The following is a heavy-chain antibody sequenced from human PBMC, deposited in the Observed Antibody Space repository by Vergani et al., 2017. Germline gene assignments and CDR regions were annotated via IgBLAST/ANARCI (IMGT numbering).Heavy chain of an antibody. Sequence: EVQLVESGGGLVQPGGSLRLSCAASGFTFSNYWMTWVRQAPGKGLEWVANIQPDGSERYYVDSVKGRFTISRDNAKNSLYLQMDSLRAGDTAMYYCSRWDAFDFWGQGTMVTVSS. CDR1: GFTFSNYW. CDR3: SRWDAFDF. J-gene: IGHJ3*01. CDR2: IQPDGSER. V-gene: IGHV3-7*03.